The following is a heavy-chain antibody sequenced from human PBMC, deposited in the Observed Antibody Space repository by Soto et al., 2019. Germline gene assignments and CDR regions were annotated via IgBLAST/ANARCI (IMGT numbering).Heavy chain of an antibody. D-gene: IGHD6-13*01. CDR2: ISNDGTNK. CDR3: AAAFLAAEIDF. V-gene: IGHV3-30-3*01. Sequence: LRLSCAASGFTFSNCAMHWIRQAPGKGLEWVALISNDGTNKYYADSVKGRLTISRDNSKSILYLQMNSLRAEDTALYYCAAAFLAAEIDFWGHGTLVTV. J-gene: IGHJ4*01. CDR1: GFTFSNCA.